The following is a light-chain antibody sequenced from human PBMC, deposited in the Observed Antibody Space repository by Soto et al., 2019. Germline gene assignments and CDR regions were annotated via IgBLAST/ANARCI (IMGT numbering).Light chain of an antibody. J-gene: IGKJ3*01. CDR1: QSVSNY. CDR3: QQRSNWL. Sequence: ENVSTQSPATLSLSPGERATLSCRASQSVSNYVAWYQQKPGQAPRLLIYDASNRATGVPARFSGSGSGTDFTLTISSLEPEDFAVYYCQQRSNWLLGPGTKVDIK. CDR2: DAS. V-gene: IGKV3-11*01.